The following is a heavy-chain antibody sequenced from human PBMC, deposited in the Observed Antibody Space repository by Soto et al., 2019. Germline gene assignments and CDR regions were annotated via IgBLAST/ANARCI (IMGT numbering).Heavy chain of an antibody. V-gene: IGHV1-3*01. CDR3: ARETYSSGWYFIYFDY. CDR1: GYTFTSYA. Sequence: GASVKVSCKASGYTFTSYAMHWVRQAPGQRLEWMGWINAGNGNTKYSQKFQGRVTITRDTSASTAYMELSSLRSEDTAVYYCARETYSSGWYFIYFDYWGQGTLVTVSS. D-gene: IGHD6-19*01. J-gene: IGHJ4*02. CDR2: INAGNGNT.